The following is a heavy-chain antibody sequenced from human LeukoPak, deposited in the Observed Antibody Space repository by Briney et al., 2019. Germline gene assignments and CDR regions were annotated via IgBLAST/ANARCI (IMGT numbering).Heavy chain of an antibody. J-gene: IGHJ6*02. V-gene: IGHV1-69*13. Sequence: SVKVSCTASGGTFSSYAISWVRQAPGQGLEWMGGIIPIFGTANYAQKFQGRVTITADESTSTAYMELSSLRSEDTAVYYCARDLVDSSGWYWSVLNYYGMDVWGQGTTVTVSS. CDR2: IIPIFGTA. CDR1: GGTFSSYA. CDR3: ARDLVDSSGWYWSVLNYYGMDV. D-gene: IGHD6-19*01.